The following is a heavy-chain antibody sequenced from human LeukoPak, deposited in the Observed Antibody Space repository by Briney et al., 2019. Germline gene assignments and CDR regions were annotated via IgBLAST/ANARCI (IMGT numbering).Heavy chain of an antibody. CDR1: GGTFSSYA. Sequence: SVKVSCKASGGTFSSYAISWVRQAPGQGLEWMGGIIPIFGTANYAQKFQGRVTITADESTSTAYMELSSLRSEDTAVYYCARLLSPLNYGGNRFIWYFDLWGRGTLVTVSS. CDR2: IIPIFGTA. V-gene: IGHV1-69*13. D-gene: IGHD4-23*01. CDR3: ARLLSPLNYGGNRFIWYFDL. J-gene: IGHJ2*01.